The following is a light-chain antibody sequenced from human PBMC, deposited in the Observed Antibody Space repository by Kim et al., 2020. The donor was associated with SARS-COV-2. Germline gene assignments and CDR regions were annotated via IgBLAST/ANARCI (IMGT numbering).Light chain of an antibody. J-gene: IGKJ4*01. Sequence: VFPGEIVTLSCRASQSIGSNLAWYQQKPGQAPRLLIYGASIRATEIPSKFSGRGSGTEFTLTIGGLQSEDFAVYYCQQYDLWPLTFGGGTKVDIK. V-gene: IGKV3-15*01. CDR2: GAS. CDR3: QQYDLWPLT. CDR1: QSIGSN.